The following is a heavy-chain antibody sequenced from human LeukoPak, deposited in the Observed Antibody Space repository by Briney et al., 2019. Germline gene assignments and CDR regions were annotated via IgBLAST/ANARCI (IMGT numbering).Heavy chain of an antibody. D-gene: IGHD1-26*01. CDR1: GGSISSGTYY. CDR3: ARNASDSGTSYFDY. CDR2: IYYSGST. Sequence: SETLSPTCTVSGGSISSGTYYWGWVRHPPGKGLEWIGSIYYSGSTSYNPSLKSRVTISVDTSKNQFSLKLDSVTAADTAVYYCARNASDSGTSYFDYWGQGTLVTVSS. J-gene: IGHJ4*02. V-gene: IGHV4-39*01.